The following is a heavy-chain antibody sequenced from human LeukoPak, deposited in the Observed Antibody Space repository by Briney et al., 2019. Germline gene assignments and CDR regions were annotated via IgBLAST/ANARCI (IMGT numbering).Heavy chain of an antibody. V-gene: IGHV4-34*01. D-gene: IGHD3-10*01. CDR2: INHSGST. Sequence: PSETLSLTCAVYGGSFSGYYWSWIRQPPGKGLEWIGEINHSGSTNYNPSLKSRVTISVDTSKNQFSLKLSSVTAADTAVYYCARLGYGSGSYSFYYYYMDVWGKGTTVTISS. J-gene: IGHJ6*03. CDR3: ARLGYGSGSYSFYYYYMDV. CDR1: GGSFSGYY.